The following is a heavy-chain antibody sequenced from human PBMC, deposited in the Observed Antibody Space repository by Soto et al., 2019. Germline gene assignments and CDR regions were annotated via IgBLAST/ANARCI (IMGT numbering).Heavy chain of an antibody. CDR1: GGFVSSGSYY. Sequence: PSETLSLTCAVYGGFVSSGSYYWSWIRQPPGKGLEWIGYIYYSGSTNYNPSLKSRVTISVDTSKNQFSLKLSSVTAADTAVYYCARSSWAAHYMDVWGKGTTVTVSS. J-gene: IGHJ6*03. CDR2: IYYSGST. CDR3: ARSSWAAHYMDV. D-gene: IGHD6-6*01. V-gene: IGHV4-61*01.